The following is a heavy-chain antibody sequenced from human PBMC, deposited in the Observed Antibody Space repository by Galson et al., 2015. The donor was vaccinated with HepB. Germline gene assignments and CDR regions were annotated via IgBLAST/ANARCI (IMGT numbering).Heavy chain of an antibody. D-gene: IGHD2/OR15-2a*01. CDR2: ISPYNDKT. J-gene: IGHJ6*03. CDR1: GDTFTTHG. CDR3: VYCNTANCHMDV. V-gene: IGHV1-18*01. Sequence: VKVSCKASGDTFTTHGITWVRQAPGQGLEWMGWISPYNDKTNYAQKFQGRVTMTTDKSTRTVYMELTSLKCDDTAVYFCVYCNTANCHMDVWGRGTTVTVSS.